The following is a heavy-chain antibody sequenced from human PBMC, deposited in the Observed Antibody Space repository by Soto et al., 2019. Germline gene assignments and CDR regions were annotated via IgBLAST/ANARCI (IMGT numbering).Heavy chain of an antibody. V-gene: IGHV1-69*13. D-gene: IGHD3-10*01. CDR2: IIPIFGTA. J-gene: IGHJ5*02. CDR3: ASVYGSGTHRWFDP. CDR1: GGTFSSYA. Sequence: SVKVSCKASGGTFSSYAISWVRQAPGQGLEWMGGIIPIFGTANYAQKFQGRVTITADESTSTAYMELSSLRSEDTAVYYCASVYGSGTHRWFDPWGQGTLVTVSS.